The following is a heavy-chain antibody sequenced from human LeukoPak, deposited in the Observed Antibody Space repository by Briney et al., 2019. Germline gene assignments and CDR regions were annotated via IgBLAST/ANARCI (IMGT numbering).Heavy chain of an antibody. D-gene: IGHD5-18*01. J-gene: IGHJ4*02. V-gene: IGHV3-74*01. CDR1: GFTLSAYW. Sequence: GGALRLSFATSGFTLSAYWMPWVRQAPGRGLVWISRISPYGRRTDDADSVNGRVTISSDKAKNTLYLQLNSLRPEATALYYCTMDTFGPRDYWGQGALVTVSS. CDR2: ISPYGRRT. CDR3: TMDTFGPRDY.